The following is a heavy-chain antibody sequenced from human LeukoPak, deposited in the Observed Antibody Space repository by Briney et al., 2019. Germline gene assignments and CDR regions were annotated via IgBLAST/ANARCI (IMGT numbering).Heavy chain of an antibody. D-gene: IGHD1-1*01. CDR1: GGSISSSSYY. V-gene: IGHV4-39*01. Sequence: SETLSLTCTVSGGSISSSSYYWGWIRQPPGKGLEWIGSIYYSGSTYYNPSLKSRVTVSVDTSKNQFSLKLSSVTAADTAVYYCARRPGTKYAFDIWGQGTMVTVSS. CDR2: IYYSGST. J-gene: IGHJ3*02. CDR3: ARRPGTKYAFDI.